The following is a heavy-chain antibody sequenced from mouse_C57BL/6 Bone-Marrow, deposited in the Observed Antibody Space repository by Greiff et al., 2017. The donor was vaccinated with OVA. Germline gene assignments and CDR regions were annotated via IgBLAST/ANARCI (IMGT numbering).Heavy chain of an antibody. CDR2: IWTGGCT. D-gene: IGHD1-3*01. Sequence: VMLVESGPGLVAPSQSLSITCTVSGFSLTSYAISWVRQPPGKGLEWLGVIWTGGCTNSTSALKSRLSISKDNSKSQVFLKMNSLQTDDTARYYCARYKGFAYWGQGTLVTVSA. J-gene: IGHJ3*01. CDR3: ARYKGFAY. CDR1: GFSLTSYA. V-gene: IGHV2-9-1*01.